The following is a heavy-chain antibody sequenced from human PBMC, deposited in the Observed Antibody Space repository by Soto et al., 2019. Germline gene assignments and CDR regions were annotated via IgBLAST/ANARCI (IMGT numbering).Heavy chain of an antibody. CDR1: GGSISSYY. CDR3: ARGYCSGRSCYLNWFDP. D-gene: IGHD2-15*01. Sequence: ASETLSLTCTVSGGSISSYYWSWIRQPPGKGLEWIGYIYYSGSTNYNPSLKSRVTISVDTSKNQFSLKLSSVTAADTAVYYCARGYCSGRSCYLNWFDPWGQGTLVTVSS. V-gene: IGHV4-59*01. J-gene: IGHJ5*02. CDR2: IYYSGST.